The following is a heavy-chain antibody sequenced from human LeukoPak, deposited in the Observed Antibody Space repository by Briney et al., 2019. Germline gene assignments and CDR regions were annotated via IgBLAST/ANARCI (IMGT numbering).Heavy chain of an antibody. J-gene: IGHJ6*03. CDR2: IYPGDSDT. V-gene: IGHV5-51*01. CDR3: GRQAVVESWGHYYYYMDV. D-gene: IGHD6-19*01. Sequence: GESLKISCKGSGYSFTSYWIGWVRQMPGKGLEWMGIIYPGDSDTRYSPSFQGQVTISADKSITTAYLQWSSLQESDTAMYYCGRQAVVESWGHYYYYMDVWGKGTTVTVSS. CDR1: GYSFTSYW.